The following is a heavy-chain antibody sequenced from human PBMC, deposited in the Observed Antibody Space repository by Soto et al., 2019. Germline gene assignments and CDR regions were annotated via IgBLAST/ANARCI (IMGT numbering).Heavy chain of an antibody. CDR3: AKDKWVPAAIGVDVFGAFDI. CDR2: ISGSGGST. J-gene: IGHJ3*02. Sequence: EVQLLESGGGLVQPGGSLRLSCAASGFTFSSYAMSWVRQAPGKGLEWVSAISGSGGSTYYADSVKGRFTISRDNSKNTLYLQMNSLRAEDTAVYYCAKDKWVPAAIGVDVFGAFDIWGQGTMVTVSS. D-gene: IGHD2-2*02. CDR1: GFTFSSYA. V-gene: IGHV3-23*01.